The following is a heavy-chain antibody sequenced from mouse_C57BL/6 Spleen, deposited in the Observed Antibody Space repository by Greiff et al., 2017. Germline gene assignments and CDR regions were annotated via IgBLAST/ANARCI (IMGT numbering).Heavy chain of an antibody. D-gene: IGHD1-1*01. J-gene: IGHJ2*01. V-gene: IGHV1-54*01. CDR3: ARSGGSSYDYFDY. CDR2: INPGRGGT. Sequence: QVQLQQSGADLVRPGTSLTVSCTASGYAFTNYLIEWVKQRPGQGLEWIGVINPGRGGTNYNEKVKGQATLTADKSSSTAYMQLSSLTSEDSAVYFCARSGGSSYDYFDYWGQGTTLTVSS. CDR1: GYAFTNYL.